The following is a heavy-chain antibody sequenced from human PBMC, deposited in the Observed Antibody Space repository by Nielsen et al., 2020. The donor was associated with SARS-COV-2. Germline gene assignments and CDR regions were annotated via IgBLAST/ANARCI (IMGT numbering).Heavy chain of an antibody. D-gene: IGHD3-3*01. J-gene: IGHJ4*02. CDR2: IYHSEST. V-gene: IGHV4-38-2*02. CDR1: GYSISSGYY. CDR3: ARDNAITIFGVGFDY. Sequence: SETLSLTCTVSGYSISSGYYWGWIRQPPGKGLEWIGSIYHSESTYYNPSLKSRVTISVDTSKNQFSLKLSSVTAADTAVYYCARDNAITIFGVGFDYWGQGTLVTVSS.